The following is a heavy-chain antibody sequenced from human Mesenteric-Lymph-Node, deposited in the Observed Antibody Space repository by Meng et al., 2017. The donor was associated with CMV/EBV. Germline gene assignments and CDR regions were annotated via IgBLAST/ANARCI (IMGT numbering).Heavy chain of an antibody. J-gene: IGHJ5*02. V-gene: IGHV3-21*01. CDR2: ISSGGDDI. CDR1: GFTFGSYS. Sequence: ACGFTFGSYSMNWVRQTPGKELEWVSSISSGGDDIFYGDSVKGRFTISRDNAKNSLYLQMNSLRVEDTGVYYCARDPNLKDRGWLDPWGQGTLVTVSS. D-gene: IGHD3-16*01. CDR3: ARDPNLKDRGWLDP.